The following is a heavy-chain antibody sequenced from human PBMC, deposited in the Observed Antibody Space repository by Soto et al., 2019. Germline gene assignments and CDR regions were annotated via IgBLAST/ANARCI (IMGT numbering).Heavy chain of an antibody. V-gene: IGHV1-69*18. CDR3: ARSGGDVDTHEY. CDR1: GGTFSSYA. Sequence: QVQLVQSGAEVKKTGSSVKVSCNASGGTFSSYAISWVRQAPGQGLEWMGRIIPIFGTANYAQKFQGRVTITADESTSTACMELISLRSEDTAVYYCARSGGDVDTHEYWGQGTLVTVSS. CDR2: IIPIFGTA. D-gene: IGHD5-18*01. J-gene: IGHJ4*02.